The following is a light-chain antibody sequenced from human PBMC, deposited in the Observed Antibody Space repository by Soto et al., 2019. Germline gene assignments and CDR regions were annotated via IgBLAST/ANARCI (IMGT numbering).Light chain of an antibody. CDR2: DAS. CDR1: QSISSQ. J-gene: IGKJ4*01. CDR3: QQRSNWPLT. V-gene: IGKV3-11*01. Sequence: EIVLTQSPATLSLYPGERATLSCRASQSISSQLAWYQQKPGQAPRLLIHDASNRATGIPARFSGSGASTDFTLTISSLEPEDFAVYFCQQRSNWPLTFGGGTKVEIK.